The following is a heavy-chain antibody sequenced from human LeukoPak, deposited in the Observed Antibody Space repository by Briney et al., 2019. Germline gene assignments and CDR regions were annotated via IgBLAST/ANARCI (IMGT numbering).Heavy chain of an antibody. V-gene: IGHV3-33*01. J-gene: IGHJ5*02. CDR1: GFTFSNYG. CDR3: ARGGIAVGFNWFDP. Sequence: GGSLRLSCAASGFTFSNYGMHWVRQAPDKGLEWVAFIWNDGSNKHYADSVKGRFTISRDNSKNTLYLQMNSLRAEDTAVYSCARGGIAVGFNWFDPWGQGTLVTVSS. D-gene: IGHD6-19*01. CDR2: IWNDGSNK.